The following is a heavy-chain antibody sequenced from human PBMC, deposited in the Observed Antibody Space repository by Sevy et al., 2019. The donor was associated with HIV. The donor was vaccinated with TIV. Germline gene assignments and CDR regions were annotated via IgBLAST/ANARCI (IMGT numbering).Heavy chain of an antibody. CDR2: ISSSGSTI. J-gene: IGHJ1*01. CDR3: ARVGYYDSSGYYYGYFQH. D-gene: IGHD3-22*01. Sequence: GSLRLSCAASGFTFSDYYMSWIRQAPGKGLEWVSYISSSGSTIYYADSVKGRFTISRDNAKNSLYLQMNSLRAEDTAVYYCARVGYYDSSGYYYGYFQHWGQGTLVTVSS. CDR1: GFTFSDYY. V-gene: IGHV3-11*01.